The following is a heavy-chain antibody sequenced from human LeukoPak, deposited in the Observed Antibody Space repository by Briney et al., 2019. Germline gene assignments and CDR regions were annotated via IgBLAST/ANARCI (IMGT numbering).Heavy chain of an antibody. J-gene: IGHJ4*02. CDR1: GGSISSYY. V-gene: IGHV4-34*01. Sequence: PSETLSLTCTVSGGSISSYYWSWIRQSPGKGLEWIGEINHSGSTNYNSSLKSRVTISVDTSKNQFSLNLSSVTAADTAVYYCARLEVVEGFDYWGQGTLVTVSS. CDR3: ARLEVVEGFDY. CDR2: INHSGST. D-gene: IGHD3-22*01.